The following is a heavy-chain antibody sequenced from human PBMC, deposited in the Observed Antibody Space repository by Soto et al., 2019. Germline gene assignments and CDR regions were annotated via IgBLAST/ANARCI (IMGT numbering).Heavy chain of an antibody. V-gene: IGHV1-18*01. D-gene: IGHD2-2*01. Sequence: ASVKVSCKASGYTFTSYGISWVRQAPGQGLEWMGWISAYNGNTNYAQKLQGRVTMTTDTSTSTAYMELRSLRSDDTAVYYCARDSRYCSSTSCYGPPQFDDWGQGTLVTVSS. CDR2: ISAYNGNT. CDR3: ARDSRYCSSTSCYGPPQFDD. J-gene: IGHJ4*02. CDR1: GYTFTSYG.